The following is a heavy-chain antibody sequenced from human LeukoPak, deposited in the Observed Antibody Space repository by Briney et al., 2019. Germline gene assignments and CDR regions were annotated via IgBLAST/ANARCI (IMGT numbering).Heavy chain of an antibody. Sequence: SETLSLTCAVYGGSISSYYWSWIRQPPGKGLEWIATIYYSGSTYYNASLKSRITIAVDTSKSQFSLKLSSVTAADTAVYYCARLNYYGFDYWGQGTLVTFSS. V-gene: IGHV4-39*01. CDR2: IYYSGST. J-gene: IGHJ4*02. CDR1: GGSISSYY. D-gene: IGHD1-26*01. CDR3: ARLNYYGFDY.